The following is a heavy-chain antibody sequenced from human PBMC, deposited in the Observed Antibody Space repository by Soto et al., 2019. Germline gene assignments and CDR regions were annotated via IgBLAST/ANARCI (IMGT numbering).Heavy chain of an antibody. D-gene: IGHD2-15*01. V-gene: IGHV4-31*03. J-gene: IGHJ5*02. Sequence: QVQLQESGPGLVKPSQTLSLTCTVSGGSISSGGYYWSWIRQHPGKGLEWIGYIYYSGSTYYNPSLKRRVTISVDTSKNQFSLKLSSVTAADTAVYYCARVPSGYCSGGSCYSGGFDPWGQGTLFTVSS. CDR3: ARVPSGYCSGGSCYSGGFDP. CDR2: IYYSGST. CDR1: GGSISSGGYY.